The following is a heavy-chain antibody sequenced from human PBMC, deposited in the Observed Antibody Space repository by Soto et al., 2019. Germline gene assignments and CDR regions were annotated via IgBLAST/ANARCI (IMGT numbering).Heavy chain of an antibody. D-gene: IGHD3-10*01. CDR2: INPADSDM. J-gene: IGHJ4*02. CDR3: ARQTSWFGELSLDY. CDR1: GYKFTNYW. V-gene: IGHV5-51*01. Sequence: PGESLKISCRTSGYKFTNYWITWVRQVPGKGLEWVAIINPADSDMRYGPSFQGHVTVSADRSDNTVYLNWGSLKASDTAIYFCARQTSWFGELSLDYWGQGTQVTVSP.